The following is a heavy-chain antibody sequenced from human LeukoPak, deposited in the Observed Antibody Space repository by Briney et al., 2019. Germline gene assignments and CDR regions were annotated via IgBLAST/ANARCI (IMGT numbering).Heavy chain of an antibody. D-gene: IGHD3-10*01. V-gene: IGHV1-2*06. J-gene: IGHJ5*02. CDR2: INPNSGGT. Sequence: ASVKVSCKASGYTFTGYYMHWVRQAPGQGLEWMGRINPNSGGTNYAQKFQGRVTMTRDTSISTAYMELSRLRSDDTAVYYCARDRYYGSGSYYNVFDLWGQGTLVTVSS. CDR3: ARDRYYGSGSYYNVFDL. CDR1: GYTFTGYY.